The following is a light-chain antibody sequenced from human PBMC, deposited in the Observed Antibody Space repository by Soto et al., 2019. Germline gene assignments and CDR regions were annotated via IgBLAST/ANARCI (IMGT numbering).Light chain of an antibody. Sequence: QSALTQPPSVSGAPGQRVTISCTGSSSNIGAGYDVHWYQQLPGTAPKLLIYGNSNRPSGVPDRFSGSKSGTSASLAITELQAEDEADYYCQSYDSXLSGYVFGTGTKVTXL. V-gene: IGLV1-40*01. CDR2: GNS. CDR1: SSNIGAGYD. CDR3: QSYDSXLSGYV. J-gene: IGLJ1*01.